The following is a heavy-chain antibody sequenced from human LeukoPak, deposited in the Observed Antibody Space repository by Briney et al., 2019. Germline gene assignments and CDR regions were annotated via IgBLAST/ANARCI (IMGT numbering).Heavy chain of an antibody. CDR3: ARSSYYDSTYGMDV. CDR1: GGSISSSNW. Sequence: SETLSLTCAVSGGSISSSNWWSWVRQPPGKGLEWIGEIYHSGSTNYNPSLKSRVTISVDNSKNHFSLKLSSVTAADTAVYYCARSSYYDSTYGMDVWGQGTTVTVSS. V-gene: IGHV4-4*02. D-gene: IGHD3-22*01. CDR2: IYHSGST. J-gene: IGHJ6*02.